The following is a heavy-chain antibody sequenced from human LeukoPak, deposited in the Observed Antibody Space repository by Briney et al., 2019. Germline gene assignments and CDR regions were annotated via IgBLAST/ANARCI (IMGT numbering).Heavy chain of an antibody. V-gene: IGHV3-11*01. Sequence: GGSPRLSCAASGFTFSDYYMSWIRQAPGKGLEWVSYISSSGSTIYYADSVKGRFTISRDNAKNSLYLQMNSLRAEDTAVYYCARIGAYCSSTSCRDGPWGQGTLVTVSS. CDR3: ARIGAYCSSTSCRDGP. J-gene: IGHJ5*02. CDR2: ISSSGSTI. D-gene: IGHD2-2*01. CDR1: GFTFSDYY.